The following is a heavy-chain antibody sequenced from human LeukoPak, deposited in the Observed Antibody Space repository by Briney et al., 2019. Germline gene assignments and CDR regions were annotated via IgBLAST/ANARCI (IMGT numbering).Heavy chain of an antibody. J-gene: IGHJ4*02. CDR3: ARGKGDLSMIVMIVTAVEFYFDS. V-gene: IGHV4-34*01. CDR2: INHHGAT. D-gene: IGHD3-22*01. CDR1: GGSLSDHD. Sequence: SETLSLTCAVFGGSLSDHDWSWIRQPPGKGLEWIGEINHHGATNYNPSLKSRGTLSLDTSKNQVSLKLNSLTAADTAVYYCARGKGDLSMIVMIVTAVEFYFDSWGPGTLVTVSS.